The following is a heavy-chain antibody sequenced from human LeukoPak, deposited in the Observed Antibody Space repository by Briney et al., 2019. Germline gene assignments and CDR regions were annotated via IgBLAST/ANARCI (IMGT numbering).Heavy chain of an antibody. J-gene: IGHJ6*02. Sequence: PGGSLRLSCAVSGFTFSRYSMNWARQAPGKGLEWVASINHNGNVNYYVDSVKGRFTISRDNAKNSLYLQMSNLRAEDTAVYFCARGGGLDVWGQGATVTVSS. V-gene: IGHV3-7*03. CDR3: ARGGGLDV. CDR1: GFTFSRYS. D-gene: IGHD3-16*01. CDR2: INHNGNVN.